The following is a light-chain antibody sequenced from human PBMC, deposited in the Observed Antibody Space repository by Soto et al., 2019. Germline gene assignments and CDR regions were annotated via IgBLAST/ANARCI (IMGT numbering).Light chain of an antibody. CDR1: SSDIGSYNF. CDR2: VVN. J-gene: IGLJ2*01. CDR3: CSYAGDITWV. Sequence: QSVLTQPASVSGSPGQSITISCTGTSSDIGSYNFVSWYQQYPGKAPKLMIYVVNKRPSGVSNRFSGSKSGNTASLTISGLQAEDEADYYCCSYAGDITWVFGGGTKLTVL. V-gene: IGLV2-23*02.